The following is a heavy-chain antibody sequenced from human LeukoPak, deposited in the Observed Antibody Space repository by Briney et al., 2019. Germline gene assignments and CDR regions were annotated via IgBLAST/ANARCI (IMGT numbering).Heavy chain of an antibody. CDR1: GGSINSAIYY. V-gene: IGHV4-61*02. Sequence: PSETLSLTCTVSGGSINSAIYYWSWIRQPAGKGLEWIGRIHSSGSTNCNPSLKSRVTISVDTSKNQFSLKLSSVTAADTAVYYCATRNGLGYCSGGSCQNWFDPWGQGTLVTVSS. CDR3: ATRNGLGYCSGGSCQNWFDP. J-gene: IGHJ5*02. CDR2: IHSSGST. D-gene: IGHD2-15*01.